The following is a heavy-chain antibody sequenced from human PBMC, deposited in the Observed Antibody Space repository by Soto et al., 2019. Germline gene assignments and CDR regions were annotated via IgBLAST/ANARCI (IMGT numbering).Heavy chain of an antibody. CDR2: INKDGSEK. V-gene: IGHV3-7*01. Sequence: GGSLRLSCVASGFTFTNYWMTFVRQAPGKGLEWVANINKDGSEKNYVDSVKGRFTISRDSAHNSVSLQMNSLRAEDTALYYCGRDEVRNGVGVWGQGTTVTVSS. CDR1: GFTFTNYW. J-gene: IGHJ6*02. CDR3: GRDEVRNGVGV.